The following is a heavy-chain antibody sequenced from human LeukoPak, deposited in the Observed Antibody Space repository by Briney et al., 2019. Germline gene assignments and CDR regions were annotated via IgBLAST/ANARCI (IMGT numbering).Heavy chain of an antibody. V-gene: IGHV3-23*01. D-gene: IGHD6-19*01. Sequence: LTGGSLRLSCVASGFTFSSYAMSWVRQAPGKGLEWVSAISGSGGSTYYADSVKGRFTISRDNSKNTLYLQMNSLRAEDTAVYYCAKDYLGIAVAGTHDYWGQGTLVTVSS. CDR1: GFTFSSYA. J-gene: IGHJ4*02. CDR2: ISGSGGST. CDR3: AKDYLGIAVAGTHDY.